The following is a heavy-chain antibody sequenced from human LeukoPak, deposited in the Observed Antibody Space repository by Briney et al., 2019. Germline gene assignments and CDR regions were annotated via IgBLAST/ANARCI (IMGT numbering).Heavy chain of an antibody. V-gene: IGHV3-74*01. Sequence: GGSLRLSCAAPGFTFSNYWMHWVRQAPEKGLVWVSRINSDGSTTNYADSVKGRFTISRDNSKNTLYLQMNSLRVEDTAVYYCVKDPDPRYCSSTSCSPIWGQGTMVTVSS. D-gene: IGHD2-2*01. CDR1: GFTFSNYW. J-gene: IGHJ3*02. CDR3: VKDPDPRYCSSTSCSPI. CDR2: INSDGSTT.